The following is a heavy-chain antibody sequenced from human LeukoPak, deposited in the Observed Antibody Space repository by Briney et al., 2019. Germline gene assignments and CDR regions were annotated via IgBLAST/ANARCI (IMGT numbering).Heavy chain of an antibody. CDR1: GYTFTSYY. V-gene: IGHV1-46*01. J-gene: IGHJ4*02. CDR2: INPNGGST. Sequence: ASVKVSCKASGYTFTSYYMSWVRQAPGQGLEWRGMINPNGGSTNYAQKFQGRVTVTRDTSTSTVYMELSSLRSEDTAVYYCARGSINYNSGGYYDNPPLDYWGQGTLVTVSS. D-gene: IGHD3-22*01. CDR3: ARGSINYNSGGYYDNPPLDY.